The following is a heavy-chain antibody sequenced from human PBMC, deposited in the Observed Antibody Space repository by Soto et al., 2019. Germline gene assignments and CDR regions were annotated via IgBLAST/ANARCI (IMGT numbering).Heavy chain of an antibody. V-gene: IGHV1-69*13. J-gene: IGHJ4*02. CDR1: GGTFSSYA. D-gene: IGHD2-15*01. Sequence: ASVKVSCKASGGTFSSYAISWVRQAPGQGLEWMGGIIPIFGTANYAQKFQGRVTITADESTSTAYMELSSLRSEDTAVYYCATCDCSGSCYFYAYFDYWGQGTLVTVSS. CDR2: IIPIFGTA. CDR3: ATCDCSGSCYFYAYFDY.